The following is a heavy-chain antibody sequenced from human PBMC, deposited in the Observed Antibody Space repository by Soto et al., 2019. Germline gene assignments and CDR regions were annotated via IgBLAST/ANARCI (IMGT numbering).Heavy chain of an antibody. J-gene: IGHJ5*02. V-gene: IGHV1-69*02. Sequence: QVQLVQSGAEVKKRGSSVKVSCKPSGNTLNTDTITWLRQAPGQGLEWMGRIIPVIGVGTYAQKFQDRVTITADKSTTTVYMEVTSLTSEDTATYYCAIGRTGSNGYYWAWGQGTQVTVS. D-gene: IGHD3-22*01. CDR2: IIPVIGVG. CDR1: GNTLNTDT. CDR3: AIGRTGSNGYYWA.